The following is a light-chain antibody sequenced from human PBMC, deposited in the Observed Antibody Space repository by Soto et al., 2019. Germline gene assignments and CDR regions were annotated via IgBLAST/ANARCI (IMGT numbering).Light chain of an antibody. CDR3: QSYDSSLSALYV. CDR2: GNS. CDR1: SSNIGAGYD. V-gene: IGLV1-40*01. Sequence: QSVLTQPPAVSGAHLQRVTIFCTGSSSNIGAGYDVHWYQQLPGTAPKLLIYGNSNRPSGVPDRFSGSKSGTSASLAITGLQAEDEADYYCQSYDSSLSALYVFGTGTKVTVL. J-gene: IGLJ1*01.